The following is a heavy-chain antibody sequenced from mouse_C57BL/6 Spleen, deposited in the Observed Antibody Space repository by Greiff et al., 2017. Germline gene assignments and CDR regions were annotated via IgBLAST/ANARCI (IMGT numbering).Heavy chain of an antibody. CDR2: INPSSGYT. V-gene: IGHV1-4*01. D-gene: IGHD2-4*01. CDR1: GYTFTSYT. CDR3: ARRYDYDYCDY. J-gene: IGHJ2*01. Sequence: QVQLQQSGAELVRPGASVKMSCKASGYTFTSYTMHWVKQRPGQGLEWIGYINPSSGYTKYNQKFKDKATVTADKSSSTAYMQLSSLTTADSAVYYCARRYDYDYCDYWGQGTTLTVSA.